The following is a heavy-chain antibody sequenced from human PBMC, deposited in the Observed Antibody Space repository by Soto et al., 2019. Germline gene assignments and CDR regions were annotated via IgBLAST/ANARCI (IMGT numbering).Heavy chain of an antibody. CDR1: DGSSSGYY. D-gene: IGHD3-10*02. J-gene: IGHJ4*02. CDR3: ARGRITMLH. CDR2: INPSGST. Sequence: QVQLQQWGAGLLKPSETLSLTCTVYDGSSSGYYWSWVRQPPGKGLEWIGEINPSGSTNYNPSLKSGVTISVDTSNNQFALNVNSVTAADTAVYYCARGRITMLHWGQGTLVTVSS. V-gene: IGHV4-34*01.